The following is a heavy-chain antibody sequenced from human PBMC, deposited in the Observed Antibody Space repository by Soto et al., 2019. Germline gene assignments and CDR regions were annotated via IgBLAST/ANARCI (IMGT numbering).Heavy chain of an antibody. CDR2: ISISGMII. CDR1: GSTFSSYE. CDR3: ARGVPMDV. J-gene: IGHJ6*04. V-gene: IGHV3-48*03. Sequence: GSLRRSCAASGSTFSSYEMNWVRQAPGKVLEWVSYISISGMIIYYTDSVKGRFTISRDNAKNSLFLQMNSLRAEDTAVYYCARGVPMDVWGKGTTVTVSS.